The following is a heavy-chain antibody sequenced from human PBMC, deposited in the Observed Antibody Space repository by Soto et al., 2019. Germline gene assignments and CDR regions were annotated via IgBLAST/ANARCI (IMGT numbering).Heavy chain of an antibody. CDR1: GYTLTELS. CDR3: VKDWSGNSCPCLDV. Sequence: ASVKVSCKVSGYTLTELSMHWVRQAPGKGLEWMGGFDPEDGETIYAQKFQGRVTMTEDTSTDTAYMELNGLRAEDTAIYYCVKDWSGNSCPCLDVWGQGTTVTVSS. J-gene: IGHJ6*02. V-gene: IGHV1-24*01. CDR2: FDPEDGET. D-gene: IGHD3-3*01.